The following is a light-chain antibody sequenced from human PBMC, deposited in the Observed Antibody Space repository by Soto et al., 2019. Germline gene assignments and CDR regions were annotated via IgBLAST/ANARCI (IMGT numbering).Light chain of an antibody. CDR2: EVS. J-gene: IGLJ1*01. V-gene: IGLV2-14*01. Sequence: QSALTQPASVSGSPGQSITISCTGTSSDVGGYNYVSWYQQHPGKAPKRIIYEVSNRPSGVSNRFSGSKSGNTASLTSSGLRAEDESDYYCDSYTRKSPGGFGTGTQLTVL. CDR3: DSYTRKSPGG. CDR1: SSDVGGYNY.